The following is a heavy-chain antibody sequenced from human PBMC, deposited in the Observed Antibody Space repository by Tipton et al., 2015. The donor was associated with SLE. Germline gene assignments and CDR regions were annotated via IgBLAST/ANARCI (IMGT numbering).Heavy chain of an antibody. CDR3: ARSPIVVVPAANPGWFDP. V-gene: IGHV1-18*01. D-gene: IGHD2-2*01. CDR2: ISAYNGNT. J-gene: IGHJ5*02. CDR1: GYTFTSYG. Sequence: QVQLVQSGAEVKKPGASVKVSCKASGYTFTSYGFSWVRQAPGQGLEWVGWISAYNGNTNYAQKLQGRVTMTTDTSTSTAYMELRSLRSDDTAVYYCARSPIVVVPAANPGWFDPWAQGTLVTVSS.